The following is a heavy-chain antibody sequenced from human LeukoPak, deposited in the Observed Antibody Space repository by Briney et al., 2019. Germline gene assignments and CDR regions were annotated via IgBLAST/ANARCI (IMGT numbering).Heavy chain of an antibody. CDR1: GFTFSSYS. V-gene: IGHV3-48*01. Sequence: GGSLRLSCAASGFTFSSYSMNWVRQAPGKGLEWVSYISSSSSTIYYADSVKGRFTISRDNAKNSLYLQMNSLRAEDTAVYYCARSGLYCSSTSCYKRYDAFDIWGQGTMVTVSS. CDR3: ARSGLYCSSTSCYKRYDAFDI. D-gene: IGHD2-2*02. J-gene: IGHJ3*02. CDR2: ISSSSSTI.